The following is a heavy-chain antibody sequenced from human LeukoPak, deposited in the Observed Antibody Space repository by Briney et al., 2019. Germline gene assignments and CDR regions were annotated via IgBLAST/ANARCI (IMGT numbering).Heavy chain of an antibody. CDR1: GGSISSYY. D-gene: IGHD4/OR15-4a*01. V-gene: IGHV4-38-2*02. CDR3: ASLTGYYYYYMDV. J-gene: IGHJ6*03. Sequence: SETLSLTCTVSGGSISSYYWGWIRQPPGKGLEWIGSIYHSGSTYYNPSLKSRVTISVDTSKNQFSLKLSSVTAADTAVYYCASLTGYYYYYMDVWGKGTTVTVSS. CDR2: IYHSGST.